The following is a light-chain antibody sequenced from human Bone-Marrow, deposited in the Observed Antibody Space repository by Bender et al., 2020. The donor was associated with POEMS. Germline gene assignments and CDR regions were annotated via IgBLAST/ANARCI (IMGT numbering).Light chain of an antibody. V-gene: IGLV2-14*01. Sequence: QSALTQPASVSGSPGQSITISCTGTSSDVGGYNYVSWYQQHPGKAPKLMIYEVNERPSGVPDRFSGSRSVTTVTLTISGVQAEDEADYYCQSADSSGTYVVFGGGTRLTVL. CDR1: SSDVGGYNY. J-gene: IGLJ2*01. CDR2: EVN. CDR3: QSADSSGTYVV.